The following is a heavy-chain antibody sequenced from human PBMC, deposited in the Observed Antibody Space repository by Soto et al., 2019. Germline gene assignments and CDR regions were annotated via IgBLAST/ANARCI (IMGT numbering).Heavy chain of an antibody. Sequence: QVQLVESGGGVVQPGRSLRLSCAASGFTFSSYGMHWVRQAPGKGLEWVAVIWYDGSNKYYADSVKGRFTICRDNSKNTLYLQITSLRAEDTAVYYCARDLGAAAGTLGDYWGQGTLVTVSS. D-gene: IGHD6-13*01. J-gene: IGHJ4*02. CDR3: ARDLGAAAGTLGDY. V-gene: IGHV3-33*01. CDR1: GFTFSSYG. CDR2: IWYDGSNK.